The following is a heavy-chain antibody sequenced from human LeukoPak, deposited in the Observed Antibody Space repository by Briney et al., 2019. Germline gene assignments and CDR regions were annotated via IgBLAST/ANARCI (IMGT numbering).Heavy chain of an antibody. D-gene: IGHD6-13*01. CDR3: ARYAEEGSSWELDY. CDR2: IYYGGNT. CDR1: GGSIRSSSNY. J-gene: IGHJ4*02. Sequence: SETLSLTCTVSGGSIRSSSNYWGWIRQPPGKGLEWIGSIYYGGNTYYNPSLKSRVTISVDTSKNQFSLKLSSVTAADTAVYYCARYAEEGSSWELDYWGQGTLVTVSS. V-gene: IGHV4-39*07.